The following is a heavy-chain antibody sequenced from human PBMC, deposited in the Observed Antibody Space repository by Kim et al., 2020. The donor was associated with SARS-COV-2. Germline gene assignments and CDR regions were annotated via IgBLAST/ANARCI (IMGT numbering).Heavy chain of an antibody. V-gene: IGHV1-46*01. D-gene: IGHD6-19*01. CDR3: ARDRAVAGTHNWFDP. Sequence: QKFQGRVTMTSDTSTSTVYMELSSLRSEDTAVYYCARDRAVAGTHNWFDPWGQGTLVTVSS. J-gene: IGHJ5*02.